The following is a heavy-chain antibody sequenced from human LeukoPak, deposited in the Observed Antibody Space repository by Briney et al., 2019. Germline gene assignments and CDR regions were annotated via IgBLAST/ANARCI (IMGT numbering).Heavy chain of an antibody. CDR2: ITGSGGST. Sequence: GGSLGLSCAASGFTFSSFAMSWVRQAPGKGLDWVSAITGSGGSTYYADSVTGRFTISRDNSKSTLYLQMSSLRAEDTAVYYCAKGPSVFDDWGQGTLVTVSS. CDR1: GFTFSSFA. J-gene: IGHJ4*02. CDR3: AKGPSVFDD. V-gene: IGHV3-23*01. D-gene: IGHD3-10*01.